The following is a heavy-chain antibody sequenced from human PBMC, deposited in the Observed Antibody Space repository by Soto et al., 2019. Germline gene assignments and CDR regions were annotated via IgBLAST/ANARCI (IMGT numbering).Heavy chain of an antibody. V-gene: IGHV3-23*01. D-gene: IGHD4-17*01. CDR3: AINPARIGDYYYYYYMDV. CDR2: ISGSGGST. Sequence: GGSLRLSCAASGFTFSSYAMSWVRQAPGKGLEWVSAISGSGGSTYYADSVKGRFTISRDNSKNTLYLQMNSLRAEDTAVYYCAINPARIGDYYYYYYMDVWGKGTTVTVSS. CDR1: GFTFSSYA. J-gene: IGHJ6*03.